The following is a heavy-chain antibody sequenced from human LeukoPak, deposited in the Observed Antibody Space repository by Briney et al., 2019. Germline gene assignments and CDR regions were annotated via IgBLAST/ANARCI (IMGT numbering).Heavy chain of an antibody. CDR1: GYTFTSYA. CDR2: INAGNGNT. D-gene: IGHD6-19*01. J-gene: IGHJ5*02. Sequence: ASVKVFCKSSGYTFTSYAMHWVRQAPGQRLEWMGWINAGNGNTKYSQKFQGRVTITRDTSASTAYMELSSLRSEDTAVYYCASGSGWGANWFDPWGQGTLVTVSS. V-gene: IGHV1-3*01. CDR3: ASGSGWGANWFDP.